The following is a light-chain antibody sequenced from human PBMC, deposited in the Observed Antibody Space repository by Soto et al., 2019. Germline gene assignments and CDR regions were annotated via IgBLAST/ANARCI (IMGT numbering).Light chain of an antibody. Sequence: EIVLTQSPGTLSLSPGERATLSCRASQSVSSSYLAWYQQKPGQAPRLLIYGASSRATGIPDRFSGSGSGTDFTLTISRLEPDDVAVYYCQQYCSPLTFGRGTKVEIK. CDR1: QSVSSSY. CDR3: QQYCSPLT. CDR2: GAS. V-gene: IGKV3-20*01. J-gene: IGKJ4*01.